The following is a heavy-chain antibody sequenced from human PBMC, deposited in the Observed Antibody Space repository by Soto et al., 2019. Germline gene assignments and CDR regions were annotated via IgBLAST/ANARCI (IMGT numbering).Heavy chain of an antibody. Sequence: PSETLSLTCTVSGGSISSSRYYWGWIRQPPGKGLEWIGSIYHSGSTYYNPSLKSRVTISVDTSRNQVSLKLSSVTAADSAVYFCAIARYQLLHPYYYGMDVWGQGTTVTVSS. V-gene: IGHV4-39*07. CDR1: GGSISSSRYY. J-gene: IGHJ6*02. CDR2: IYHSGST. CDR3: AIARYQLLHPYYYGMDV. D-gene: IGHD2-2*01.